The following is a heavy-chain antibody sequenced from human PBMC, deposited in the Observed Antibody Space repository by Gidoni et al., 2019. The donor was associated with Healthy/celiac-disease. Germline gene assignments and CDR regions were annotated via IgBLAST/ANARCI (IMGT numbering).Heavy chain of an antibody. J-gene: IGHJ6*02. Sequence: EVQLVESGGGLVQPVGSLKLSCAASGFTLSGSAMHWVRQASGKGLEWVGRIRSKANSYATAYAASVKGRFTISRDDSKNTAYLQMNSLKTEDTAVYYCVGRLPDYYYYGMDVWGQGTTVTVSS. V-gene: IGHV3-73*02. CDR3: VGRLPDYYYYGMDV. D-gene: IGHD2-15*01. CDR1: GFTLSGSA. CDR2: IRSKANSYAT.